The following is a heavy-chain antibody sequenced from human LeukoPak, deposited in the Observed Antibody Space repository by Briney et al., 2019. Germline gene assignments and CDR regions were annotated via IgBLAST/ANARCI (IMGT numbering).Heavy chain of an antibody. CDR1: GYTFTSYD. Sequence: GASVKVSCKASGYTFTSYDVNWFRQAAGQGLGWMGWMNPNSGHTGYAQKFQGRVSLTRDTSISTAYMELSSLRSEDTAVYYCAKNPALTGEFDSWGQGTLVTVSS. CDR2: MNPNSGHT. V-gene: IGHV1-8*01. J-gene: IGHJ4*02. D-gene: IGHD7-27*01. CDR3: AKNPALTGEFDS.